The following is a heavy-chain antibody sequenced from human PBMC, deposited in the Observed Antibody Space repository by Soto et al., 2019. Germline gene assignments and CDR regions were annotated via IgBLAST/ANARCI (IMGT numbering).Heavy chain of an antibody. J-gene: IGHJ3*01. D-gene: IGHD3-22*01. CDR1: GGSVGSGAYY. CDR2: IQYSGDT. V-gene: IGHV4-61*08. Sequence: PSETLSLTCIVSGGSVGSGAYYWSWIRQPPGNALEWIGYIQYSGDTNYNSSLKSRVTISVDMSRNRFSLKLTSVTAADTAFYYCARHDYSDRAFGLWGQGTMVT. CDR3: ARHDYSDRAFGL.